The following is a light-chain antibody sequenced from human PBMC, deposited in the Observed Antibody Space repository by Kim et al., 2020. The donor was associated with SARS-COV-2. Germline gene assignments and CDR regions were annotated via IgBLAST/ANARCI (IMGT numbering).Light chain of an antibody. CDR1: QSINSEY. Sequence: SPGERATLSCRASQSINSEYLVWYQQKPGQAPRLLIYGTSSRATGIPDTFSGSGSGTDFSLSISRLEPEDFAVYFCQQYGSSPWTFGQGTKVDIK. V-gene: IGKV3-20*01. CDR3: QQYGSSPWT. CDR2: GTS. J-gene: IGKJ1*01.